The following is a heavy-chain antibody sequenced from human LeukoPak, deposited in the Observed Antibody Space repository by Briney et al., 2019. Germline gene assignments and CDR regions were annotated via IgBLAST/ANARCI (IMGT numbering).Heavy chain of an antibody. J-gene: IGHJ4*02. CDR1: GFTFSSYS. CDR3: AKDLVGATETTYYFDY. Sequence: GGSLRLSCAASGFTFSSYSMNWVRQAPGKGLEWVSAISGSGGSTYYADSVKGRFTISRDNSKNTLYLQMNSLRAEDTAVYYCAKDLVGATETTYYFDYWGQGTLVTVSS. D-gene: IGHD1-26*01. CDR2: ISGSGGST. V-gene: IGHV3-23*01.